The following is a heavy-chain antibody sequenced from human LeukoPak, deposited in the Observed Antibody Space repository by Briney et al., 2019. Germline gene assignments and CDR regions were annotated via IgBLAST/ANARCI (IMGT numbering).Heavy chain of an antibody. CDR3: ASGIAAAGPGFDY. Sequence: PGGSLRLSCAASGFTFSSYSMNWVRQAPGKGLEWVSYISSSSSTIYYADSVKGRSTISRDNAKNSLYLQMNSLRDEDTAVYYCASGIAAAGPGFDYWGQGTLVTVSS. D-gene: IGHD6-13*01. CDR2: ISSSSSTI. J-gene: IGHJ4*02. V-gene: IGHV3-48*02. CDR1: GFTFSSYS.